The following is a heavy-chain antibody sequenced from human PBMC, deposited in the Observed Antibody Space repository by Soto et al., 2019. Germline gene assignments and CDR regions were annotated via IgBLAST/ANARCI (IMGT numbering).Heavy chain of an antibody. CDR2: INAGNGHT. CDR3: AEYSETYRNAFHI. Sequence: QIQLVQSGAEVKKPGASVKVSCKASGYTFTYYAMYWVRQAPGQRLEWMGWINAGNGHTKYSQKFQDRVTFTRDTSASTAYMELSSLRSEDTAVYYCAEYSETYRNAFHIWGQGTMVTVSS. CDR1: GYTFTYYA. V-gene: IGHV1-3*01. D-gene: IGHD1-26*01. J-gene: IGHJ3*02.